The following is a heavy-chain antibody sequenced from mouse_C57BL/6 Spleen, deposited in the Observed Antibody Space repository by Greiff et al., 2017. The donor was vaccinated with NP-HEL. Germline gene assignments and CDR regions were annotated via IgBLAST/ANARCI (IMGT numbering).Heavy chain of an antibody. CDR3: ARPITTVVGWYFDV. CDR1: GYTFTSYW. V-gene: IGHV1-64*01. D-gene: IGHD1-1*01. CDR2: IHPNSGST. J-gene: IGHJ1*03. Sequence: VQLQQPGAELVKPGASVKLSCKASGYTFTSYWMHWVKQRPGQGLEWIGMIHPNSGSTNYNEKFKSKATLTVDKSSSTAYMQLSSLTSEDSAVYYCARPITTVVGWYFDVWGTGTTVTVSS.